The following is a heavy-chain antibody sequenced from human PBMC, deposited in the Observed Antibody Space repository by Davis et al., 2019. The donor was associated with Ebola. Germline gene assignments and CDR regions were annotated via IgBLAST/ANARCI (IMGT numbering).Heavy chain of an antibody. CDR2: IYYSGST. V-gene: IGHV4-59*06. J-gene: IGHJ4*02. Sequence: MPSETLSLTCTVSGGSISSYYWSWIRQPPGKGLEWIGYIYYSGSTYYNPSLKSRVTISVDTSKNQFSLKLSSVTAADTAVYYCARDLGGSGSYYNGEYGYWGQGTLVTVSS. CDR1: GGSISSYY. CDR3: ARDLGGSGSYYNGEYGY. D-gene: IGHD3-10*01.